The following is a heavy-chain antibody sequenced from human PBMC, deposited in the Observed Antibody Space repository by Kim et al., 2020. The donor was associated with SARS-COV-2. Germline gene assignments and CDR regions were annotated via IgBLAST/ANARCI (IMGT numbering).Heavy chain of an antibody. CDR3: ERALLRYYFDY. V-gene: IGHV3-53*01. Sequence: GGSLRLSCAASGFTVSSNYMSWVRQAPGKGLEWVSVIYSGGSTYYADSVKGRFTISRDNSKNTLYLQMNSLRAEDKAVYYGERALLRYYFDYWGQGTLVT. CDR1: GFTVSSNY. J-gene: IGHJ4*02. D-gene: IGHD1-26*01. CDR2: IYSGGST.